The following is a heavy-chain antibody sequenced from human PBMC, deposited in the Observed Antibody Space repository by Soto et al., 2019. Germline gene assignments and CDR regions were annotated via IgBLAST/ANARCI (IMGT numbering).Heavy chain of an antibody. CDR1: GYTLTNYA. CDR2: IDPGSGRA. Sequence: QVQLVQSGAEVKKPGASVRVSCKPSGYTLTNYAIHWVRQAAGQSLEWLAWIDPGSGRATYSQKVQGRIIVTRDNSGATFYIDLTSLTSEDTAVYFCTRHLNGGNPFDYWGQGALVTVSS. D-gene: IGHD2-8*01. V-gene: IGHV1-3*01. CDR3: TRHLNGGNPFDY. J-gene: IGHJ4*02.